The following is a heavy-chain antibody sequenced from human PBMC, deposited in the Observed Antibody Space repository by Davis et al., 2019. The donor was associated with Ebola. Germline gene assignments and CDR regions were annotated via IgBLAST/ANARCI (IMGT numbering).Heavy chain of an antibody. J-gene: IGHJ4*02. CDR2: INPPNGNT. CDR3: ATAQFPTTSDH. Sequence: AASVKVSCKTSGYTFTNYGITWVRQAPGQGLEWMGWINPPNGNTNYAQNVQGRVTMTTDTSTSTAYMEVGSLRFDDTAVYYCATAQFPTTSDHWGQGTLVSVSS. V-gene: IGHV1-18*04. CDR1: GYTFTNYG. D-gene: IGHD1-1*01.